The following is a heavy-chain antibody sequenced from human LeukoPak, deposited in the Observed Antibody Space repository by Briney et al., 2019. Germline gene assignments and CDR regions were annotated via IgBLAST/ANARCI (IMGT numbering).Heavy chain of an antibody. V-gene: IGHV4-59*01. CDR3: AREAPVRVRPYNWFDP. CDR2: IYYSGST. Sequence: SETLSLTCTVSGGSISSYYWSWIRQPPGKGLEWIGYIYYSGSTNYNPSLKSRVTISVDTSKNQFSLKLSSVTAADTAVYYCAREAPVRVRPYNWFDPWGQGTLVTVSS. CDR1: GGSISSYY. D-gene: IGHD4/OR15-4a*01. J-gene: IGHJ5*02.